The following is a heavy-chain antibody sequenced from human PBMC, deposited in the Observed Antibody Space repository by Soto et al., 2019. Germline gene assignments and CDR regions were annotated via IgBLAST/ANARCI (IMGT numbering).Heavy chain of an antibody. CDR3: AKSPGMYYYDSSGYYHYDY. D-gene: IGHD3-22*01. J-gene: IGHJ4*02. CDR2: ISGSGVST. CDR1: GFTFSSYP. V-gene: IGHV3-23*01. Sequence: GGSLRLSCAASGFTFSSYPMSWVRQAPGKGLVWVSAISGSGVSTYYADSVKGRFTISRDNSKNTLYLQMNSLRAEDTAVYYCAKSPGMYYYDSSGYYHYDYWGQGTLVTVSS.